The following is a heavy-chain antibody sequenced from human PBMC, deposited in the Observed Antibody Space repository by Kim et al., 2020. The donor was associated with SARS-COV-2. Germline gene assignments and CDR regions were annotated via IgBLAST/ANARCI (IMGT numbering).Heavy chain of an antibody. J-gene: IGHJ4*02. V-gene: IGHV3-74*01. CDR2: GSSS. CDR3: ASYRNSWF. D-gene: IGHD1-26*01. Sequence: GSSSISADSVKGRFTMSRDNAKNTVYLQMNSLRAEDTAVYYCASYRNSWFWGQGTLVTVSS.